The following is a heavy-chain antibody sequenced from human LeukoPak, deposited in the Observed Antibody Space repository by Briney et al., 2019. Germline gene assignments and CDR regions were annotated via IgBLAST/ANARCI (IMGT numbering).Heavy chain of an antibody. CDR1: GFTFSHYG. D-gene: IGHD6-13*01. CDR3: AKDSWVQQQLVGNYYFDY. Sequence: PGGSLRLSCAASGFTFSHYGMHWVRQAPGKGLEWVAVLSSDGRDFHYADSVKGRFTTSRDNSKNTLYLQMNSLRTEDTAVYYCAKDSWVQQQLVGNYYFDYWGQGTLVTVSS. CDR2: LSSDGRDF. V-gene: IGHV3-30*18. J-gene: IGHJ4*02.